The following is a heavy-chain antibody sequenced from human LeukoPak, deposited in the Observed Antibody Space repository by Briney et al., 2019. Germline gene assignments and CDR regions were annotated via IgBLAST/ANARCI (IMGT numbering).Heavy chain of an antibody. J-gene: IGHJ4*02. CDR2: TSHDEGNK. V-gene: IGHV3-30-3*01. D-gene: IGHD5-18*01. Sequence: AGKSLRLSCAASGFTFSNYAMHWVRQAPGKGLEWVAATSHDEGNKYYADSVKGRFTISRDNSRNTLYLEVNSLRTDDTAVYYCARGPGLAMAKGNFPYCRQGTLVTVSS. CDR1: GFTFSNYA. CDR3: ARGPGLAMAKGNFPY.